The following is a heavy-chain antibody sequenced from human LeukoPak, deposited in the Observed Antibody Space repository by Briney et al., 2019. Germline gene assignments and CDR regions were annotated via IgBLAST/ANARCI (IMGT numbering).Heavy chain of an antibody. CDR3: ARATVVVAAAIGDDAFDI. V-gene: IGHV4-59*01. Sequence: SETLSLTCTVPGGSISSYYWRWIRQPPGKGLEWIGYIYYSGSTNYNPSLKSRVTISVDKSKNQFSLKLSSVTAADTAVYYCARATVVVAAAIGDDAFDIWGQGTMVTVSS. D-gene: IGHD2-2*02. J-gene: IGHJ3*02. CDR1: GGSISSYY. CDR2: IYYSGST.